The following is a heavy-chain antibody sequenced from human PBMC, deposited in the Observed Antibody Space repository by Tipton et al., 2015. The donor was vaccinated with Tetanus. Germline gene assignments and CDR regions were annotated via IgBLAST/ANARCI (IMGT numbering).Heavy chain of an antibody. V-gene: IGHV1-18*01. CDR1: GYTFTHYG. J-gene: IGHJ5*02. CDR2: ISPFNENV. CDR3: ARGRGLGPHEYFEH. D-gene: IGHD3/OR15-3a*01. Sequence: QVQLVQSGAEVKKPGASVKVSCKASGYTFTHYGVNWVRQAPGQGLEWMEWISPFNENVNYAEKFQGRLTMTTDRSTATVYMDLRGLRSDDTAVYYCARGRGLGPHEYFEHWGQGTLVTVSS.